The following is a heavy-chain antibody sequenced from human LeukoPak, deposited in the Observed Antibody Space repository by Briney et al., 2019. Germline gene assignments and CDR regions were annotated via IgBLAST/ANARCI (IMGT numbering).Heavy chain of an antibody. CDR1: GFTFKNYG. D-gene: IGHD2-15*01. CDR2: ISYDATHK. J-gene: IGHJ4*02. Sequence: GGSLRLSCVGSGFTFKNYGMHWVRQAPGKGLEWVAAISYDATHKYYGESVKGRFNISRDNSNDTLCLLMKNVRPEDTALYYCVGARYCRGGNCYPRFDYWGQGALVIVSS. V-gene: IGHV3-30*03. CDR3: VGARYCRGGNCYPRFDY.